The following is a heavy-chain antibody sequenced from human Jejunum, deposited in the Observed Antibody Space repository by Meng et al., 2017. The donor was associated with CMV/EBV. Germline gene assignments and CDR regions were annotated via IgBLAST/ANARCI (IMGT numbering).Heavy chain of an antibody. Sequence: TFAYGWMSWVRQAPGKGLEWVGRIKSKEDGETIDYAAPVKGRFIISRDDSKNTLYLQMNSLKNEDTAVYYCATPSCGGNCPSFFDFWGQGTLVTVSS. V-gene: IGHV3-15*01. J-gene: IGHJ4*02. D-gene: IGHD2-21*01. CDR3: ATPSCGGNCPSFFDF. CDR1: TFAYGW. CDR2: IKSKEDGETI.